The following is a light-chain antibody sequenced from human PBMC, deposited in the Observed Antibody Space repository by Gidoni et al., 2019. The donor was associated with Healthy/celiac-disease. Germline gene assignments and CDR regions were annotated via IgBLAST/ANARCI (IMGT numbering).Light chain of an antibody. Sequence: IVLTQSPATLSLPPGERATLSCRASRSVSSYLAWYQQKPGHAPRLLIYDASNRATGIPARFSGSGSGTDFTLTISSLEPEDFAVYYCQQRSNWPPYTFGQGTKLEIK. V-gene: IGKV3-11*01. CDR2: DAS. J-gene: IGKJ2*01. CDR3: QQRSNWPPYT. CDR1: RSVSSY.